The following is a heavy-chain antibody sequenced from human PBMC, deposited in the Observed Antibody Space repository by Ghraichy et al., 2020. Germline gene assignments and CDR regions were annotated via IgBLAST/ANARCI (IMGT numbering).Heavy chain of an antibody. V-gene: IGHV3-53*01. D-gene: IGHD4-11*01. Sequence: GESLNISCAASGFIVSSNPMNWVRQAPGKGLQWVSTIYIGGSTFYADSVRGRFTISRDNSKNAVFLQMNSLRADDTAVYFCATSLDSWDYTSAIGVWGQGTTVTVSS. CDR3: ATSLDSWDYTSAIGV. CDR2: IYIGGST. J-gene: IGHJ6*02. CDR1: GFIVSSNP.